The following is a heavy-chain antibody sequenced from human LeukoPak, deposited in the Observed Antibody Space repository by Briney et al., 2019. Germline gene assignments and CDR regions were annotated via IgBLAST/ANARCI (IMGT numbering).Heavy chain of an antibody. CDR3: ATYDYYDSSGYDY. J-gene: IGHJ4*02. V-gene: IGHV1-2*02. Sequence: ASVKVSCKASGYTFTGYYMHWVRQAPGQGLEWMGWINPNSGGTNYAQKFQGRVTMTRDTSISTAYMELSRLRSDDTVVYYCATYDYYDSSGYDYWGQGTLVTVSS. CDR1: GYTFTGYY. CDR2: INPNSGGT. D-gene: IGHD3-22*01.